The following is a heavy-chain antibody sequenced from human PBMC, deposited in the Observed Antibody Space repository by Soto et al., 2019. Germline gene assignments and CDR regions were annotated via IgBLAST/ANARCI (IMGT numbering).Heavy chain of an antibody. CDR2: IYYSGST. D-gene: IGHD5-18*01. CDR1: GGSISSSSYY. J-gene: IGHJ4*02. Sequence: PSETLSLTCTVSGGSISSSSYYWSWIRQHPGKGLEWIGYIYYSGSTYYNPSLKGRVTISVDTSKNQFSLKLSSVTAADTAVYYCARGGYSYGYLGPHRYYFDYWGQGTLVTVSS. CDR3: ARGGYSYGYLGPHRYYFDY. V-gene: IGHV4-31*03.